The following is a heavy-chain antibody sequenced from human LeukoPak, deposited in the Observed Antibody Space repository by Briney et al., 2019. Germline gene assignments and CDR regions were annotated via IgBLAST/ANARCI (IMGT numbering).Heavy chain of an antibody. D-gene: IGHD6-13*01. CDR1: GGSFRGYY. J-gene: IGHJ6*03. CDR2: INHSGST. CDR3: AREEIAAADYYYYMDV. V-gene: IGHV4-34*01. Sequence: SETLSLTCGVYGGSFRGYYWSWIRQPPGKGLEWIGEINHSGSTNYNPSLKSRVTISVDTSKNQFSLKLSSVTAADTAVYYCAREEIAAADYYYYMDVWGKGTTVTISS.